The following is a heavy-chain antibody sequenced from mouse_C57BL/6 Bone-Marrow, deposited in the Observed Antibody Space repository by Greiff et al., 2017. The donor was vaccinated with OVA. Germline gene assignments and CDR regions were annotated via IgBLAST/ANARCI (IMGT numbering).Heavy chain of an antibody. V-gene: IGHV1-19*01. CDR1: GYTFTDYY. Sequence: EVQLQQSGPVLVKPGASVKMSCKASGYTFTDYYMNWVKQSHGKSLEWIGVINPYNGGTSYNQKFKGKATLTVDKSSSTAYMELNSLTSEDSAVYYCARGLFPYWYFDVWGTGTTVTVSS. J-gene: IGHJ1*03. CDR3: ARGLFPYWYFDV. CDR2: INPYNGGT.